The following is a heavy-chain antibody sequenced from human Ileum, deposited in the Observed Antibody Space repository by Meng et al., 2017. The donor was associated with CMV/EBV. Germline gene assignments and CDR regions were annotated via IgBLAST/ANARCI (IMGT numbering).Heavy chain of an antibody. CDR1: GFTFSAHS. Sequence: GESLKISCAASGFTFSAHSMTWVRLPPGKGLEWISSITYGGGDTHYADSVKGRFTVSRDDSKNTVYLQMSSLRAEDTAVYHCLVVGPTLHMEMWGQGTTVTVSS. CDR3: LVVGPTLHMEM. J-gene: IGHJ6*02. D-gene: IGHD1-26*01. V-gene: IGHV3-23*01. CDR2: ITYGGGDT.